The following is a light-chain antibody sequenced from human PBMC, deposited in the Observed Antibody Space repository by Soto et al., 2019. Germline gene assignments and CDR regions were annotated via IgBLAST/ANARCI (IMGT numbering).Light chain of an antibody. CDR3: SSYAGSNYV. Sequence: QSMLTQPPSASGSPGQSVTISCTGTSSDVGGYNYVSWYQQHPGKAPKLMIYEVSQRPSGVPDRFSGSKSGNTASLTVSGLQAEDEADYYCSSYAGSNYVFGTGTKVTVL. V-gene: IGLV2-8*01. CDR2: EVS. CDR1: SSDVGGYNY. J-gene: IGLJ1*01.